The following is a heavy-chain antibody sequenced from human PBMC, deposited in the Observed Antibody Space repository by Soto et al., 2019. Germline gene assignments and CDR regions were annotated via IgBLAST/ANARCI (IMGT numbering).Heavy chain of an antibody. CDR2: IKQDGSEK. V-gene: IGHV3-7*03. J-gene: IGHJ4*02. Sequence: GGSLRLSCAASGFTFSSYWMSWVRQAPGKGLEWVANIKQDGSEKYYVDSVKGRFTISRDNAKNSLYLQMNSLRAEDTAVYYCARDIPPLEHPIDYWGQGTLVTVSS. CDR3: ARDIPPLEHPIDY. D-gene: IGHD1-1*01. CDR1: GFTFSSYW.